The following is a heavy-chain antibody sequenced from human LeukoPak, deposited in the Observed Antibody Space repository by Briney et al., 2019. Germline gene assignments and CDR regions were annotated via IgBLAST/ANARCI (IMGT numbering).Heavy chain of an antibody. Sequence: SETLSLTCAVYGGSLSGYYWCWIRQSPEKGLEWMGEINRSGTTSYNPSLESRVTISVDTSKNQVSLRLTTVTAADTAVYYCARAPEVKRQRQRVNWFDPWGQGTLVTVSS. CDR1: GGSLSGYY. D-gene: IGHD1-1*01. CDR2: INRSGTT. CDR3: ARAPEVKRQRQRVNWFDP. V-gene: IGHV4-34*01. J-gene: IGHJ5*02.